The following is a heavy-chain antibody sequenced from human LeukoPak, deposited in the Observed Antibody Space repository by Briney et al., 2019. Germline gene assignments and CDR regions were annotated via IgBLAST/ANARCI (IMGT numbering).Heavy chain of an antibody. CDR3: ASSEYCSGGSCYPVYHFDY. D-gene: IGHD2-15*01. CDR1: GGSISSGSYY. J-gene: IGHJ4*02. V-gene: IGHV4-61*02. CDR2: IYTSGST. Sequence: PSETLSLTCTVSGGSISSGSYYWSWIRQPAGKGLEWIGRIYTSGSTNYNPSLKSRVTISVDTSKNQFSLKLSSVTAADTAVYYCASSEYCSGGSCYPVYHFDYWGQGTLVTVSS.